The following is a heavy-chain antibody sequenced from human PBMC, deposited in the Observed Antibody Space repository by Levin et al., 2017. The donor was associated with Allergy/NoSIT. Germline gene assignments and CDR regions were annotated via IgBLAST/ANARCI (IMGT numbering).Heavy chain of an antibody. Sequence: GESLKISCAASGFTFSSSWMTWVRQAPGKGLEWVANIKEDGREVYYVDSLKGRFTISRDNAKNSLYLQINSLMAEDTAVYYCARSLYRSAWHRRHDAFDIWGQGTMVTVSS. D-gene: IGHD6-19*01. V-gene: IGHV3-7*01. CDR2: IKEDGREV. J-gene: IGHJ3*02. CDR3: ARSLYRSAWHRRHDAFDI. CDR1: GFTFSSSW.